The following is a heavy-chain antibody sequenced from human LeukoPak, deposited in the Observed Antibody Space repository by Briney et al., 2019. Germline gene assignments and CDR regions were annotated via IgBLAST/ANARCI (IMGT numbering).Heavy chain of an antibody. D-gene: IGHD3-16*01. J-gene: IGHJ4*02. V-gene: IGHV4-34*01. Sequence: TSETLSLTCTVYGGSFSGYYWSWIRQPPGKGLEWIGEINHSGSTNYNPSLKSRVTISVDTSKNQFSLKLSSVTAADTAVYYCARGGMITFGGVMIFGGQGTLVTVSS. CDR3: ARGGMITFGGVMIF. CDR2: INHSGST. CDR1: GGSFSGYY.